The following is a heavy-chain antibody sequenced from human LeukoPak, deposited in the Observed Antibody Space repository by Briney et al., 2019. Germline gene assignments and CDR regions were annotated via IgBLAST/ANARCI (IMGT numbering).Heavy chain of an antibody. CDR1: GFTFSTYG. CDR3: AKDRGYSYGISEY. D-gene: IGHD5-18*01. J-gene: IGHJ4*02. Sequence: PGGSLRLSCAASGFTFSTYGMHWVRQAPGKGLEWVAFIRYDGSNKYYADSVKGRFTISRDNSKNTVYLQMNSLRAEDTAVYYCAKDRGYSYGISEYWGQGTLVTVSS. CDR2: IRYDGSNK. V-gene: IGHV3-30*02.